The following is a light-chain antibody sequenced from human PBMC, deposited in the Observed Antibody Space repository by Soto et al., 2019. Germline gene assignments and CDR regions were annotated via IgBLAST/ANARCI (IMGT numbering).Light chain of an antibody. J-gene: IGKJ1*01. V-gene: IGKV1-39*01. CDR3: QQSYSTHRT. CDR1: QSISSS. CDR2: GAS. Sequence: IQMTQSPSSLSASVGDRVTITCRASQSISSSLNWYQHKPGKAPKLVIYGASRLPSGVPSRFSGSGSGSDFTLTISSLQPEDFATYYCQQSYSTHRTFGQGTKVEIK.